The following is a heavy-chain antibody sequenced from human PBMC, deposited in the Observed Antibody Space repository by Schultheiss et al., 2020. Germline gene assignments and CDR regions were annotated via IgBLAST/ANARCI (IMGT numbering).Heavy chain of an antibody. D-gene: IGHD3-10*01. J-gene: IGHJ6*02. V-gene: IGHV2-70*04. CDR2: IDWDDDK. Sequence: SGPTLVKPTQTLTLTCTFSGFSLSTSGMRVSWIRQPPGKALEWLARIDWDDDKFYSTTLKTRLTISKDTSKIQVVLTMTNMDPVDTATYYCARIRAERFGELFYYFFGMDVWGQGTTVTVSS. CDR1: GFSLSTSGMR. CDR3: ARIRAERFGELFYYFFGMDV.